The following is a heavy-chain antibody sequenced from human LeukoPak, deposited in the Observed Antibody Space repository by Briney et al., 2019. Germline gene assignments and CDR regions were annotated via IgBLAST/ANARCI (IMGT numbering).Heavy chain of an antibody. CDR3: AREESIGSYQFLHDY. CDR1: GYTFTSYD. V-gene: IGHV1-8*03. Sequence: GASVKVSCKASGYTFTSYDINWVRQATGQGLEWMGWMNPNSGNTGYAQKFQGRVTITRNTSISTAYMELGSLRSEDTAVYYCAREESIGSYQFLHDYWGQGTLVTVSS. D-gene: IGHD1-26*01. CDR2: MNPNSGNT. J-gene: IGHJ4*02.